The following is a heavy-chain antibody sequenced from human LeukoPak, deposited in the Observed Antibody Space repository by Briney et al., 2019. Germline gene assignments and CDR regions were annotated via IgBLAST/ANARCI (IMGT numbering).Heavy chain of an antibody. CDR3: ARLVCGGGSCPAEFDY. D-gene: IGHD2-15*01. J-gene: IGHJ4*02. V-gene: IGHV4-34*01. CDR1: GGSFSGYY. Sequence: SETPSLTCAVYGGSFSGYYWSWIRQPPGKGLEWIGEINHSGSTNYNPSLKSRVTISIDMSKNQFSLKLSSVTATDTAVYYCARLVCGGGSCPAEFDYWGQGTLVTVSS. CDR2: INHSGST.